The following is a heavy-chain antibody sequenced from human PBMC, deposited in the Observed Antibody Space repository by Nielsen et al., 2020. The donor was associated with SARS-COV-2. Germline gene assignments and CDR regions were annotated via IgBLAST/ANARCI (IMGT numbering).Heavy chain of an antibody. CDR3: ARGKGIAAALAYYYYGMDV. J-gene: IGHJ6*02. Sequence: ASVKVSCKVSGYTLTELSMHWVRQAPGKGLEWMGGFDPEDGETIYAQKFQGRVTMTEDTSTDTAYMELSSLRSEDTAVYYCARGKGIAAALAYYYYGMDVWGQGTTVTVSS. V-gene: IGHV1-24*01. CDR1: GYTLTELS. CDR2: FDPEDGET. D-gene: IGHD6-13*01.